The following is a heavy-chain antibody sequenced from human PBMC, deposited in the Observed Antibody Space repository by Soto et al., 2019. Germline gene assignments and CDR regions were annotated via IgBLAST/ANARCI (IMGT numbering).Heavy chain of an antibody. Sequence: QVQLVQSGAEVKKPGASVKVSCKASGYTFTSYDINWVRQATGQGLEWMGWMNPNSGNTGYAQKFQGRVTMTSNTPISTPYLESSSMTSEDTAVYYCARVGNGIYYYYMDVWGKGTTVTVS. V-gene: IGHV1-8*01. J-gene: IGHJ6*03. CDR3: ARVGNGIYYYYMDV. CDR2: MNPNSGNT. CDR1: GYTFTSYD. D-gene: IGHD4-4*01.